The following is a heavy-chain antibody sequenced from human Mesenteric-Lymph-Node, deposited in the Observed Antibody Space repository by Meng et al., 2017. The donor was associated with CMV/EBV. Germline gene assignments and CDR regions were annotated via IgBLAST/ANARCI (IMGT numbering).Heavy chain of an antibody. CDR2: VHHSGTT. CDR3: ARRGNYDSDYSEY. D-gene: IGHD3-22*01. CDR1: GDSLSNNTDD. J-gene: IGHJ4*02. Sequence: PHDPVPGPVTPSATPTLPCHVSGDSLSNNTDDRTRTRQPPGKGLEVIGSVHHSGTTYYNPSLKGRLTISVDTSANLFSLRLTTVTAADTATYYCARRGNYDSDYSEYWGQGTLVTVSS. V-gene: IGHV4-39*01.